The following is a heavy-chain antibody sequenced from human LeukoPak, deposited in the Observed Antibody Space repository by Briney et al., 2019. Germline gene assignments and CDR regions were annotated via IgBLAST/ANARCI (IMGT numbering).Heavy chain of an antibody. V-gene: IGHV1-18*01. D-gene: IGHD6-19*01. CDR1: GYTFTSYG. CDR3: ARFKGYSSGWYARNYYYGMDV. Sequence: ASVKVSCKASGYTFTSYGISWVRQAPGQGLEWMGWISAYNANTNYAQKLQGRVTMTTDTSTSTAYMELRSLRSDDTAVYYCARFKGYSSGWYARNYYYGMDVWGQGTTVTVSS. CDR2: ISAYNANT. J-gene: IGHJ6*02.